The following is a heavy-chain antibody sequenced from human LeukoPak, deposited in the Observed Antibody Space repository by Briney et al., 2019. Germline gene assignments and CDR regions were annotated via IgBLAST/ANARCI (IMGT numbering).Heavy chain of an antibody. CDR2: IRNKANAYAT. V-gene: IGHV3-73*01. D-gene: IGHD2-2*01. CDR1: GFTFSGSH. CDR3: SGLTFSCHDY. Sequence: GGSLRLSCAASGFTFSGSHMHWVRQAPGKGLEWVGHIRNKANAYATVYAASVKGRFTISRDDSKNTAYLQMDSLRTEDTAVYYCSGLTFSCHDYWGQGTRVTVSS. J-gene: IGHJ4*02.